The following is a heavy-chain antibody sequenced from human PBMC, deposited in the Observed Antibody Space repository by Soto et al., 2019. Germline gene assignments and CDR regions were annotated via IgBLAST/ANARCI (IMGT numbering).Heavy chain of an antibody. D-gene: IGHD3-10*01. CDR3: ARVPLYYYGSGTTLGGMDV. CDR2: IYHSGST. V-gene: IGHV4-4*02. CDR1: GGSISSSNW. Sequence: QVQLQESGPGLVKPSGTLSLTCAVSGGSISSSNWWSWVRQPPGKGLEWIGEIYHSGSTNYNPSLKSRVTISVDKSKNQFSLKLSSVTAADTAVYYCARVPLYYYGSGTTLGGMDVWGQGTTVTVSS. J-gene: IGHJ6*02.